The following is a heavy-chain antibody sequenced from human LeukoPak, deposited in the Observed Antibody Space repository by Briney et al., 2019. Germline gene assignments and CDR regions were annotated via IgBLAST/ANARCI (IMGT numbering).Heavy chain of an antibody. J-gene: IGHJ4*02. CDR2: ISGSGGNT. D-gene: IGHD3-22*01. CDR3: TKINAYHYDSSGYYFDY. V-gene: IGHV3-23*01. Sequence: GGSLRLSCAASGFTFSSYAMNWVRQAPGKGLEWVSGISGSGGNTYYADSVKGRFTISRDNSKSTLYLQMNSLRAEDTAVYYCTKINAYHYDSSGYYFDYWGQGTLVTVSS. CDR1: GFTFSSYA.